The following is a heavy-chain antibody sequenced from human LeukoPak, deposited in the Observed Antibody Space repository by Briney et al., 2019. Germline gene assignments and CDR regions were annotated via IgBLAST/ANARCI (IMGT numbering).Heavy chain of an antibody. CDR1: GFTFSSYA. V-gene: IGHV3-23*01. J-gene: IGHJ3*02. Sequence: PGGSLRLSCAASGFTFSSYAMSWVRQAPGKGLEWVSAISGSGGSTYYADSVKGRFTISRDNSKNTLYLQMNSLRAEDTAVYYCANIQMGRWLALTGAFDIWGQGTMVTVSS. CDR2: ISGSGGST. CDR3: ANIQMGRWLALTGAFDI. D-gene: IGHD6-19*01.